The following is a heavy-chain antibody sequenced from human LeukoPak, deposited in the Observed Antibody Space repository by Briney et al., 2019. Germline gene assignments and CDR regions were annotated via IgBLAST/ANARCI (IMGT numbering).Heavy chain of an antibody. CDR1: GLTLSNYW. V-gene: IGHV3-7*03. D-gene: IGHD1/OR15-1a*01. CDR3: ARNNDMDV. Sequence: PGGSLRLSCTASGLTLSNYWMIWVRQAPGKGLQWVAKIKQDGSEKYYVDSVKGRFTISRDNAENSLYLQMNNLRAEDTALYYCARNNDMDVWGQGTTVIVSS. J-gene: IGHJ6*02. CDR2: IKQDGSEK.